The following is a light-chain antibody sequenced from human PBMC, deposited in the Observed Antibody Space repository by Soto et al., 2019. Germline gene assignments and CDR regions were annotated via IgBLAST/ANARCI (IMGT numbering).Light chain of an antibody. Sequence: EILLTQSPGTLSLSPGERATLSCRASQSLNRRYLAWYQQKPGQAPRLLIYDASRRATDISDRFSGRGSVTAFSLTNTRLLPKAFAMYYCQQYEISPPITFGQGIRLEI. CDR2: DAS. J-gene: IGKJ5*01. V-gene: IGKV3-20*01. CDR1: QSLNRRY. CDR3: QQYEISPPIT.